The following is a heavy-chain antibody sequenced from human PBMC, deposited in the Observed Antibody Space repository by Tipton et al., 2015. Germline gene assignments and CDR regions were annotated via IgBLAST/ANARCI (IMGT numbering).Heavy chain of an antibody. CDR1: GGSISNYY. CDR3: ARHAYCSSGSCYLRLDTWFDP. Sequence: TLSLTCTVSGGSISNYYWSWIRQPPGKGLEWIGYIYHTGSTDYSPSLKSRVTISVDMSKNQFSLKLNSVTAADTAVYYCARHAYCSSGSCYLRLDTWFDPWGQGTLVTVSS. CDR2: IYHTGST. J-gene: IGHJ5*02. D-gene: IGHD2-15*01. V-gene: IGHV4-59*01.